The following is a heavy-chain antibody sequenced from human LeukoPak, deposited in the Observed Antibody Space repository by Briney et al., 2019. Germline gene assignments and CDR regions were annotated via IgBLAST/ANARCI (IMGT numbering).Heavy chain of an antibody. CDR2: MNPNTGNA. V-gene: IGHV1-8*03. D-gene: IGHD6-13*01. CDR3: AKIKGSSSGRGFDY. Sequence: ASVKVSCKASGYTFTNFDINWVRQAAGQGLEWMGWMNPNTGNAGYAQKFQDRVTITWDASISTAYMDLSSLRSEDTAVYYCAKIKGSSSGRGFDYWGQGTLVTVAS. J-gene: IGHJ4*02. CDR1: GYTFTNFD.